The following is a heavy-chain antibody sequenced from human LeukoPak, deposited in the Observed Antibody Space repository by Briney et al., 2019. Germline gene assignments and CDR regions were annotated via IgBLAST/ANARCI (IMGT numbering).Heavy chain of an antibody. Sequence: SETLSLTCTVSGYSISSGYYWGWIRQPPGKGLEWIGSIYHSGRTFYNPSLKSRVTISVDTSKNQFSLKLTSVTAADTAVYYCARDQSYYGSGSPMNVWGKGTTVTVSS. CDR2: IYHSGRT. J-gene: IGHJ6*03. CDR1: GYSISSGYY. CDR3: ARDQSYYGSGSPMNV. V-gene: IGHV4-38-2*02. D-gene: IGHD3-10*01.